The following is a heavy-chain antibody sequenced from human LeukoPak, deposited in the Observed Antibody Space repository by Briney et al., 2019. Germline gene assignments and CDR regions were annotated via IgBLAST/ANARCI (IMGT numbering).Heavy chain of an antibody. CDR2: ISADTKGQ. J-gene: IGHJ4*02. Sequence: GGSLRLSCAASGFTFSRYALHWVRQTPAKGLEWVAVISADTKGQYYADFVKGRFTISRDNSKDTLYLQMNSLRPEDTAVYYCARGSVFTPPPFDFWGQGTLVTVSS. CDR3: ARGSVFTPPPFDF. V-gene: IGHV3-30*04. CDR1: GFTFSRYA. D-gene: IGHD2-8*01.